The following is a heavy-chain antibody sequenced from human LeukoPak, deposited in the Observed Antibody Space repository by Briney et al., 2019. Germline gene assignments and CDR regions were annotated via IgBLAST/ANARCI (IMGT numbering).Heavy chain of an antibody. V-gene: IGHV4-34*01. J-gene: IGHJ5*02. Sequence: SETLSLTCAVYGVSFSVYSWSWIRQPPGKRLECSGEINHSGSTNYTPSLKSRDTISVDTCQNQFSLKLSSVSPAHTPVYYCASLNWFDPWGQGTLVTVSS. CDR1: GVSFSVYS. CDR2: INHSGST. CDR3: ASLNWFDP.